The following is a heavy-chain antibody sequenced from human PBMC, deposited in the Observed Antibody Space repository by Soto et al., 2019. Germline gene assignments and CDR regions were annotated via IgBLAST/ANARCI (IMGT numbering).Heavy chain of an antibody. J-gene: IGHJ4*02. V-gene: IGHV3-33*01. D-gene: IGHD7-27*01. CDR1: GFTFSRYG. CDR2: IWYDGSNK. CDR3: ARSSSNWGRDY. Sequence: QVQLVESGGGVVQPGRSLRLSCAASGFTFSRYGMHWVRQAPGKGLEWVAVIWYDGSNKYYADSVKGRFTISRDNSKNTLYLQMNSLRAEDTAVYYCARSSSNWGRDYWGQGTLVTVSS.